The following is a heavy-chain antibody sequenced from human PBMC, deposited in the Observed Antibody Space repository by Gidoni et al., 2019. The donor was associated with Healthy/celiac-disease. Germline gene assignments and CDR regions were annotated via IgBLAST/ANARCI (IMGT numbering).Heavy chain of an antibody. CDR3: ARARLLEDYYYYGMDV. Sequence: EVQLVESGGGLVQPGGSLRLYGAASGFTFSSYDMHWVRQATGKGMDWVSAIGTAGDPYYPGSVKGRFTISRENAKNSLYLQMNSLRAGDTAVYYCARARLLEDYYYYGMDVWGQGTTVTVSS. CDR1: GFTFSSYD. CDR2: IGTAGDP. D-gene: IGHD3-22*01. J-gene: IGHJ6*02. V-gene: IGHV3-13*05.